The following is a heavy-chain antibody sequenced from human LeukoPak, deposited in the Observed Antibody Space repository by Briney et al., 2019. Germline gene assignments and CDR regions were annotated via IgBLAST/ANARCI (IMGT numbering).Heavy chain of an antibody. CDR1: GYSISSGYY. V-gene: IGHV4-38-2*02. CDR2: IYHSGST. D-gene: IGHD7-27*01. Sequence: SETLSLTCTVSGYSISSGYYWGWIRQPPGKGLEWIGSIYHSGSTYYNPSLKSRVTISVDTSKNQFSLKLSSVTAADTAVYYCARYTAPTGAQTGDDAFDIWGQGTMVTVSS. CDR3: ARYTAPTGAQTGDDAFDI. J-gene: IGHJ3*02.